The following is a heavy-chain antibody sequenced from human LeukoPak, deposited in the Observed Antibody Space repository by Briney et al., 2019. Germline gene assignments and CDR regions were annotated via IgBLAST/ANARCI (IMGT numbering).Heavy chain of an antibody. Sequence: SETLSLTCTVSGGSISSYYWSWIRQPPGKGLEWTGYIYYSGSTNYNPSLKSRVTISVDTSKNQFSLKLSSVTAADTAVYYCARARAYYYMDVWGKGTTVTVSS. CDR2: IYYSGST. CDR1: GGSISSYY. J-gene: IGHJ6*03. CDR3: ARARAYYYMDV. V-gene: IGHV4-59*01.